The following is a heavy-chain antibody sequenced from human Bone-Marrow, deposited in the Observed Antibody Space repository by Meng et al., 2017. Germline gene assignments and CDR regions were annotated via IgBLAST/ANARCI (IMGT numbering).Heavy chain of an antibody. CDR3: ARDEDISAAGKLFGDY. V-gene: IGHV1-2*06. J-gene: IGHJ4*02. CDR1: GYNFPDYW. Sequence: HVQLVQSGAEGKKPGASVKVSCKPSGYNFPDYWLHWVRRAPGQGLEWMGRIDPKSGDTHYAQRFQGRVTMTGDTSISTAYMELSGLRSDDTAMYYCARDEDISAAGKLFGDYWGQGTLVTASS. D-gene: IGHD6-13*01. CDR2: IDPKSGDT.